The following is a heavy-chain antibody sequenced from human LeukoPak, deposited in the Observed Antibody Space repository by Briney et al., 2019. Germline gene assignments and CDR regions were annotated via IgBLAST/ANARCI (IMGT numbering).Heavy chain of an antibody. Sequence: SETPSLTCAVSGYSISSGYYWGWIRPPPGKGLEWIGRIYTSGSTNYNPSLKRRVTMSVDTSKNQFSLKLSSVTAADTAVYYCARDWRGTAPSYYMDVWGKGTTVTVSS. V-gene: IGHV4-38-2*02. D-gene: IGHD1-1*01. CDR2: IYTSGST. CDR3: ARDWRGTAPSYYMDV. CDR1: GYSISSGYY. J-gene: IGHJ6*03.